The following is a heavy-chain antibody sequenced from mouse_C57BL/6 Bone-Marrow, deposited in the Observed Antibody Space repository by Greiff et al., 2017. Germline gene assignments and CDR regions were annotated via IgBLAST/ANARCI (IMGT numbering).Heavy chain of an antibody. D-gene: IGHD2-4*01. V-gene: IGHV2-5*01. CDR1: GFSFTSYG. Sequence: QVHVKQSGPGLVQPSQSLSITCTVSGFSFTSYGVHWVRQSPGKGLEWLGVIWRGGSTDYNAAFMSRLSITKDNSKSQVFFKMNSLQAADTAIYYCAKNWDYDNYYAMDYWGQGTSVTVSS. J-gene: IGHJ4*01. CDR3: AKNWDYDNYYAMDY. CDR2: IWRGGST.